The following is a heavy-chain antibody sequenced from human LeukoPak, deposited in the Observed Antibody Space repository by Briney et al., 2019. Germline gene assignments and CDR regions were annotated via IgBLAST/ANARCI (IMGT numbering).Heavy chain of an antibody. J-gene: IGHJ5*02. CDR3: ARVSSGSYA. Sequence: GGSLRLSCAASGFTFSSYWMHWVRQAPGKGLVWVSRLISDGSSASYADSVKGRFTISRDNAKNILFLQMNDLRAEDTALYYCARVSSGSYAWGLGTLVTVSS. V-gene: IGHV3-74*01. CDR1: GFTFSSYW. D-gene: IGHD1-26*01. CDR2: LISDGSSA.